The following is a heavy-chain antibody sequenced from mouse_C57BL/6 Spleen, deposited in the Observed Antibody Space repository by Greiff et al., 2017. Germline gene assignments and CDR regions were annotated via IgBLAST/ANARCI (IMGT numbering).Heavy chain of an antibody. D-gene: IGHD2-4*01. CDR1: GISITTGNYR. J-gene: IGHJ2*01. CDR2: IYYSGTI. V-gene: IGHV3-5*01. CDR3: ARDGGGLRYYFDY. Sequence: EVKLMESGPGLVKPSQTVFLTCTVTGISITTGNYRWSWIRQFPGNKLEWIGYIYYSGTITYNPSLTSRTTITRDTPKNQFFLEMNSLTAEDTATYYCARDGGGLRYYFDYWGQGTTLTVSS.